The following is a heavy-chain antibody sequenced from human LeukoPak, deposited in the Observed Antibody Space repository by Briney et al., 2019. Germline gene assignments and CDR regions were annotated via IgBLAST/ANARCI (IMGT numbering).Heavy chain of an antibody. J-gene: IGHJ4*02. V-gene: IGHV3-30-3*01. Sequence: GGSLRLSCAASGFAFSSYAMHWVRQAPGKGLEWVALISYDGSNEYYADSVKGRFTISRDNAKNSLYLQMNSLRAEDTAVYYCAREGNYYDRFPLGYWGQGTLVTVSS. CDR2: ISYDGSNE. D-gene: IGHD3-22*01. CDR3: AREGNYYDRFPLGY. CDR1: GFAFSSYA.